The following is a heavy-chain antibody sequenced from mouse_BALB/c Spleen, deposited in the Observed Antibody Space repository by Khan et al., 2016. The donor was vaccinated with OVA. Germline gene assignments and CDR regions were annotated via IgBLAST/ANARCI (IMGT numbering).Heavy chain of an antibody. CDR2: IWAGGST. CDR1: GFSLTSYG. Sequence: QVQLKESGPAMVAPSQSLSITCTVSGFSLTSYGVHWVRQPPGKGLEWLGVIWAGGSTNYNSALMSRLSISKDNSKSQVFLKMNSLQTDDTAMYYVARYYGNYGWYFDVWGAGTTVTVSS. CDR3: ARYYGNYGWYFDV. J-gene: IGHJ1*01. V-gene: IGHV2-9*02. D-gene: IGHD2-1*01.